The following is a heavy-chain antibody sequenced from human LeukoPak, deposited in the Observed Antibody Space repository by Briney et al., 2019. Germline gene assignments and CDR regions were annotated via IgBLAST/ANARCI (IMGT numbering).Heavy chain of an antibody. CDR3: ATLRYCSGGSCFPKYFQH. CDR1: GGSIGSNY. J-gene: IGHJ1*01. Sequence: PSETLSLTCTVSGGSIGSNYWSWIRQPPGKGLEWIGYIYYSGYTNYNPSLKSRVTMSVDTSKNQFSLKLTSVTAADTAVYYCATLRYCSGGSCFPKYFQHWGQGTLVTVSS. V-gene: IGHV4-59*08. D-gene: IGHD2-15*01. CDR2: IYYSGYT.